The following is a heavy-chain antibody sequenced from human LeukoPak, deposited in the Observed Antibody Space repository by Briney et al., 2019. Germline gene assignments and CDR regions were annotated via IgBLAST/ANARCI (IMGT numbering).Heavy chain of an antibody. CDR1: GGSISSRSYY. CDR3: TRHYGQLWFGELYPQYFDY. V-gene: IGHV4-39*01. CDR2: IYYSGST. Sequence: PSETLSLTCTVSGGSISSRSYYWGWIRQPPGKGLEWIGSIYYSGSTYYNPSLKSRVTISVDTSKNQFSLKLSSVTAADTAVHYCTRHYGQLWFGELYPQYFDYWGQGTLVTVSS. J-gene: IGHJ4*02. D-gene: IGHD3-10*01.